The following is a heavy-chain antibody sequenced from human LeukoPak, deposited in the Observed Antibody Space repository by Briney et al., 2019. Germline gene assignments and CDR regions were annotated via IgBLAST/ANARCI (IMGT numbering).Heavy chain of an antibody. CDR3: TTRITMVRGVADY. Sequence: GGSLRLSCAASGFTFSSYGMSWVRQAPGKGLEWVGRIKSKTDGGTTDYAAPVKGRFTISRDDSKNTLYLQMNSLKTEDTAVYYCTTRITMVRGVADYWGQGTLVTASS. J-gene: IGHJ4*02. CDR2: IKSKTDGGTT. CDR1: GFTFSSYG. V-gene: IGHV3-15*01. D-gene: IGHD3-10*01.